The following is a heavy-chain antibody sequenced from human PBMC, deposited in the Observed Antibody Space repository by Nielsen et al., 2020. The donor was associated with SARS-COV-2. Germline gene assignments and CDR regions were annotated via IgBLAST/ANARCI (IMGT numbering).Heavy chain of an antibody. Sequence: GESLKISCVGSEISLKTYEMNWVRQAPGKGLEWISYISSSGTNIHYADSVKGRFTISRDNAQNSLYLQMNGLRAEDTAIYYCLTYSTYWGQGTLVTVSS. J-gene: IGHJ4*02. V-gene: IGHV3-48*03. CDR2: ISSSGTNI. D-gene: IGHD4-11*01. CDR1: EISLKTYE. CDR3: LTYSTY.